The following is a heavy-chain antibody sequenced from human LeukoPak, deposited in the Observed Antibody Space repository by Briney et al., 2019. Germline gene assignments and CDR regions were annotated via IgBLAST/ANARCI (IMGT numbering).Heavy chain of an antibody. Sequence: GGSLRLSCAASGFTFSNYNMNWVRQAPGKGLEWVSSISSSSSYIYYADSVKDRFTISSDNAKDSLYLQMNSLRAEDTAVYYCARDSYDNSGQRVYGDYWGQGTLVTVSS. D-gene: IGHD3-22*01. CDR3: ARDSYDNSGQRVYGDY. V-gene: IGHV3-21*01. CDR1: GFTFSNYN. J-gene: IGHJ4*02. CDR2: ISSSSSYI.